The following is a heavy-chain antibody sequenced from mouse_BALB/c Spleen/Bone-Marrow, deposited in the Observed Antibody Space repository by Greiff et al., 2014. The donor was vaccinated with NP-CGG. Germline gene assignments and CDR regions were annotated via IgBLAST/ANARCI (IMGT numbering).Heavy chain of an antibody. J-gene: IGHJ4*01. CDR1: GYTFTSYW. CDR2: IYPGDGDT. V-gene: IGHV1-87*01. D-gene: IGHD2-1*01. CDR3: ASPYGNYGAMDY. Sequence: LQESGTELARPGASVKLSCKASGYTFTSYWMQWVKQRPGQGLEWIGAIYPGDGDTRYTQKFRGKATLTADKSSNTAYMQLSSLTSEDSAVCFCASPYGNYGAMDYWGQGTSVTVSS.